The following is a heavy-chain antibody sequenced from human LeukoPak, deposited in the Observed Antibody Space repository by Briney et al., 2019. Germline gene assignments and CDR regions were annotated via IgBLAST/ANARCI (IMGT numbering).Heavy chain of an antibody. CDR2: IKQDGSEK. CDR1: GFTFRNYW. J-gene: IGHJ4*02. V-gene: IGHV3-7*01. D-gene: IGHD6-13*01. CDR3: ARDHEQPYYYFDY. Sequence: GSLRLSCAASGFTFRNYWMSRVRQAPGKGLEWVANIKQDGSEKYYVDSVKGRFTISRDNAKNSLSLQMNSLRAEDTAVYYCARDHEQPYYYFDYWGQGTLVTVSS.